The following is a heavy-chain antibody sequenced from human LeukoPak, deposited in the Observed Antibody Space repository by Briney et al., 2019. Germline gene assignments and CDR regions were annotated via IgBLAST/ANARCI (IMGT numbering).Heavy chain of an antibody. V-gene: IGHV3-21*01. Sequence: GGSLRLSCAASGFTFSSYSMNWVRQAPGKGLEWVSSISSSSYIYYADSVKGRFTISRDNAKNSLYLQMNSLRAEDTAVYYCARARTAAPGDYYYYYYMDVWGKGTTVTVSS. CDR1: GFTFSSYS. D-gene: IGHD6-6*01. J-gene: IGHJ6*03. CDR3: ARARTAAPGDYYYYYYMDV. CDR2: ISSSSYI.